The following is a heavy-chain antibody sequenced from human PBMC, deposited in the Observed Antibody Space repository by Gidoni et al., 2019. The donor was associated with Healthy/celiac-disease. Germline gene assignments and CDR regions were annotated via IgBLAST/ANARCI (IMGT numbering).Heavy chain of an antibody. CDR2: IMRIFGTA. CDR1: GGTFSSYA. V-gene: IGHV1-69*06. J-gene: IGHJ3*02. D-gene: IGHD6-19*01. CDR3: ARDGSGWYRFAFDI. Sequence: QVQLVQSGAEVTKPGSSVKVSCKAPGGTFSSYAIRWVRQAPGQGLEWMGGIMRIFGTANYAQKFQGRVTITADKSTSTAYMELSSLRSEDTAVYYCARDGSGWYRFAFDIWGQGTMVTVSS.